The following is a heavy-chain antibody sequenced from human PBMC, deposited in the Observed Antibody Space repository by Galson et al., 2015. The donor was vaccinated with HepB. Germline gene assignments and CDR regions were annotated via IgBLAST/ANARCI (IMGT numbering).Heavy chain of an antibody. Sequence: QSGAEVTKPGASVKVSCKASGYTFNTYIINWVRQAPGQGLEWMGWISAYNGNTNYAQNLQGRVTMTTDTSTSTAYMELRSLTSDDTAVYYCARHRGVLLWFGELSGDAFDIWGQGTMVTVSS. CDR3: ARHRGVLLWFGELSGDAFDI. V-gene: IGHV1-18*01. J-gene: IGHJ3*02. CDR1: GYTFNTYI. D-gene: IGHD3-10*01. CDR2: ISAYNGNT.